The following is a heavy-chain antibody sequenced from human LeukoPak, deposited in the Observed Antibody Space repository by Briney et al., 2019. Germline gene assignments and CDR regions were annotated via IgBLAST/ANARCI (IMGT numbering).Heavy chain of an antibody. CDR1: GYTFTSYG. CDR3: ARDRYYYSSGTAADYDY. D-gene: IGHD3-10*01. J-gene: IGHJ4*02. V-gene: IGHV1-18*01. CDR2: ISAYNGNT. Sequence: ASVKVSCKASGYTFTSYGISWVRQAPGQGLEWIGWISAYNGNTNYAQKLQGRVTMTTDTSTSTAYMELRSLRSDDTAVYYCARDRYYYSSGTAADYDYWGQGTLVTVSS.